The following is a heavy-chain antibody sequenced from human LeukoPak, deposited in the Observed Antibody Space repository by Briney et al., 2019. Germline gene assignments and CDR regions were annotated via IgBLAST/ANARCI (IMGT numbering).Heavy chain of an antibody. CDR1: GGTFSSYA. V-gene: IGHV1-69*04. Sequence: SVKVSCKASGGTFSSYAISWVRQAPGQGLEWMGRIIPILGIANYAQKFQGRVTITADKSTSTAYMELSSLRSEDTAVYYCARVVAARPDLKYYYGMDVWGQGTTVTVSS. CDR2: IIPILGIA. D-gene: IGHD6-6*01. J-gene: IGHJ6*02. CDR3: ARVVAARPDLKYYYGMDV.